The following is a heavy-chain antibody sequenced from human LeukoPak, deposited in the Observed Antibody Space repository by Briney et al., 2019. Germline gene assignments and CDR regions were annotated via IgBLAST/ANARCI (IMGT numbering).Heavy chain of an antibody. CDR3: ARDSIAAAGTGYYYYMDV. D-gene: IGHD6-13*01. V-gene: IGHV1-2*02. J-gene: IGHJ6*03. CDR2: INPNSGGT. Sequence: ASVKVSCKASGYTFTGYYMHWVRQAPGQGLEWMGWINPNSGGTNYAQKFQGRVTMTRDTSISTAYMELSRLRSDDTAVYYCARDSIAAAGTGYYYYMDVWGKGTTVTVSS. CDR1: GYTFTGYY.